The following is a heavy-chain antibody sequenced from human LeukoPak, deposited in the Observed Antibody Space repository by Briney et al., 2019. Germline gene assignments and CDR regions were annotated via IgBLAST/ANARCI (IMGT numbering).Heavy chain of an antibody. J-gene: IGHJ5*02. V-gene: IGHV3-74*01. Sequence: GGSLRLSCAASGFTFSNYWMHWVRQAPGKGLVWFSCINNDGSRTIYADSVKGRFTISRDNAKNTLYLQMNSLRADDTAVYYCATGYTYASNWFDPWGQGTLVTVSS. CDR2: INNDGSRT. CDR3: ATGYTYASNWFDP. CDR1: GFTFSNYW. D-gene: IGHD5-18*01.